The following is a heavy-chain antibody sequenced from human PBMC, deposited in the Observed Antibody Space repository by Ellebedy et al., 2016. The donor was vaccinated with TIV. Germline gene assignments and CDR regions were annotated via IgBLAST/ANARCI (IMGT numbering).Heavy chain of an antibody. V-gene: IGHV3-9*01. D-gene: IGHD3-10*01. CDR1: GFTFDDYA. Sequence: SLKISXAASGFTFDDYAMHWVRQAPGKGLEWVSGISWNSGSIGYADSVKGRFTISRDNAKNSLYLQMNSLRAEDTAVYYCARSSGRGSGSFFYWGQGTLVTVSS. CDR3: ARSSGRGSGSFFY. J-gene: IGHJ4*02. CDR2: ISWNSGSI.